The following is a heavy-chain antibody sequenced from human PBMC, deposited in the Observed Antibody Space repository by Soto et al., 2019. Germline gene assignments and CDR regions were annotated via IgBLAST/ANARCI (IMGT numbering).Heavy chain of an antibody. CDR2: ISGSGGST. D-gene: IGHD6-13*01. J-gene: IGHJ6*02. CDR1: GFTFSSYA. V-gene: IGHV3-23*01. CDR3: AKCLHSSSWQDYGMDV. Sequence: GESLKISCAASGFTFSSYAMSWVRQAPGKGLEWVSAISGSGGSTYYADSVKGRFTISRDNSKNTLYLQMNSLRAEDTAVYYCAKCLHSSSWQDYGMDVWGQGTTVTVSS.